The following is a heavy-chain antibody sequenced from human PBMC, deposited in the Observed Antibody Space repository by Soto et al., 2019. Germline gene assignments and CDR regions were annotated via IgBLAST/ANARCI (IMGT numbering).Heavy chain of an antibody. CDR3: AKALGGSSVPFDY. CDR2: ICGSGGST. J-gene: IGHJ4*02. D-gene: IGHD2-15*01. V-gene: IGHV3-23*01. Sequence: GGSLRLSCAASGFTFSSYAMSWVRQAPGKGLEWVSAICGSGGSTYYADSVKGRFTISIDYSKNTLYLQMNSLRAVDTAVYYCAKALGGSSVPFDYWGQGTLVTVSS. CDR1: GFTFSSYA.